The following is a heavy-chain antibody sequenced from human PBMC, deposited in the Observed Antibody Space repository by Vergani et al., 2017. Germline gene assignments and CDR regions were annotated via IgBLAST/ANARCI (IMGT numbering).Heavy chain of an antibody. V-gene: IGHV3-30*03. CDR3: VEWVYCSSTSCYELGDY. J-gene: IGHJ4*02. D-gene: IGHD2-2*01. CDR1: GFTFSSYG. Sequence: QVQLVESGGGVVQPGRSLRLSCAASGFTFSSYGMHWVRQAPGKGLEWVAVISYDGSNKYYADSVKGRFTISRDNSKNTLYLQMNSLRAEDTAVYYCVEWVYCSSTSCYELGDYWGQGTLVTVSS. CDR2: ISYDGSNK.